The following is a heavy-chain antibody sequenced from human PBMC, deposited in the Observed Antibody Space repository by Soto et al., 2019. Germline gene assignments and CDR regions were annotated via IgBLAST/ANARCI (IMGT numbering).Heavy chain of an antibody. CDR2: VSGSGVST. CDR1: GFTFSSYA. CDR3: AKARYYGDYPYYFDY. J-gene: IGHJ4*02. V-gene: IGHV3-23*01. Sequence: EVQLLESGGGLVQPGGSLRLSCAASGFTFSSYAMSWVRQAPGKGLEWVSGVSGSGVSTYYADSVKGRFTISRDNSKNTLYLQMNSQRAEDTAVYYCAKARYYGDYPYYFDYWGQGTLGTVSS. D-gene: IGHD4-17*01.